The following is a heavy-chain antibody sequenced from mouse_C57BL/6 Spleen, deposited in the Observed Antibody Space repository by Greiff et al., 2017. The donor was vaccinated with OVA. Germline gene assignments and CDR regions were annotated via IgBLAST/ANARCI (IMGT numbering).Heavy chain of an antibody. D-gene: IGHD1-1*01. CDR1: GYTFTSYW. J-gene: IGHJ1*03. CDR2: IDPSDSYT. V-gene: IGHV1-59*01. Sequence: QVQLQQPGAELVRPGTSVKLSCKASGYTFTSYWMHWVKQRPGQGLEWIGVIDPSDSYTNYNQKFKGKATLTVDTSSSPDYVQISSLTSEDSAVYCCARGYYGSSYRYFDVWGTGTTVTVSS. CDR3: ARGYYGSSYRYFDV.